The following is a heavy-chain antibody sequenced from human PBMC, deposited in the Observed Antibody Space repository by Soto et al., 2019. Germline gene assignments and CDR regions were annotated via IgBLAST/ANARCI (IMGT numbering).Heavy chain of an antibody. V-gene: IGHV2-26*01. CDR2: IFWNDEK. CDR1: GFSLSHRRLG. CDR3: ARIQTVAEYEGHYSFGYGMDV. Sequence: QVTLKESGPVLVKPTETLTLTCNVSGFSLSHRRLGVSWIRQPPGKALEWLAHIFWNDEKSYRTTLQSRLTLSRGTSSTGVVLTMTDMDPVDTATYFCARIQTVAEYEGHYSFGYGMDVWGEGTTVTVS. J-gene: IGHJ6*02. D-gene: IGHD4-17*01.